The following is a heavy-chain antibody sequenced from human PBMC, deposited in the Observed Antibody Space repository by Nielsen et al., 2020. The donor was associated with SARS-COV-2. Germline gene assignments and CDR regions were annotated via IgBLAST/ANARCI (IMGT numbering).Heavy chain of an antibody. CDR1: GYTFTSYY. V-gene: IGHV1-46*01. CDR3: ARVLVGATCAFDI. CDR2: INPSGGST. J-gene: IGHJ3*02. Sequence: ASVKVSCKASGYTFTSYYMHWVRQAPGQGLEWMGIINPSGGSTSYAQKFQGRVTMTRDTSTSTVYMKLSSLRSEDTAVYYCARVLVGATCAFDIWGQGTMVTVSS. D-gene: IGHD1-26*01.